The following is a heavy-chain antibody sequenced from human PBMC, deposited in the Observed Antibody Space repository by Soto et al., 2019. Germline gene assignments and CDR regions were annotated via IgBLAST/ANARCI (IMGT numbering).Heavy chain of an antibody. V-gene: IGHV3-9*01. J-gene: IGHJ4*02. D-gene: IGHD3-3*01. CDR3: AKGTEDGVVLMSTFDF. Sequence: EVQLVESGGGLVQPGRSLRLSCAASGFTFDDYAMNWVRQAPGKGLEWVSGITWNSGGKFYADSVKGRFTISRDNAKNSLYLQMNSLRVEDTALYFCAKGTEDGVVLMSTFDFLGQGTLVTVSS. CDR1: GFTFDDYA. CDR2: ITWNSGGK.